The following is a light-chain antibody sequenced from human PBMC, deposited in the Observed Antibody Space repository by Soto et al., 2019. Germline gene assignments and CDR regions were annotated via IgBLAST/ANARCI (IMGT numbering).Light chain of an antibody. Sequence: QSALTQPASVSESPGQSITISCTGTSNDIGGYNYVSWYQQHPGKPPKLIIYDVANRPSGVSNRFSGSKSGSTASLIISRLQTEDEADYYCVSYTSSTTYVFGTGTKVTVL. V-gene: IGLV2-14*03. J-gene: IGLJ1*01. CDR1: SNDIGGYNY. CDR2: DVA. CDR3: VSYTSSTTYV.